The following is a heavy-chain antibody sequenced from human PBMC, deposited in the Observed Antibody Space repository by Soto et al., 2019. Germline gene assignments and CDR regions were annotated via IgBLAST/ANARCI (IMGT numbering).Heavy chain of an antibody. V-gene: IGHV1-69*06. CDR1: GGTFSSYA. CDR2: IIPIFGTA. Sequence: ASVKVSCKASGGTFSSYAISWVRQAPGQGLEWMGGIIPIFGTANYAQKFQGRVTITADKSTSTAYMELSSLRSEDTAVYYCARAWGLYSSGWFNPYGMDVWGQGTTVTV. J-gene: IGHJ6*02. D-gene: IGHD6-19*01. CDR3: ARAWGLYSSGWFNPYGMDV.